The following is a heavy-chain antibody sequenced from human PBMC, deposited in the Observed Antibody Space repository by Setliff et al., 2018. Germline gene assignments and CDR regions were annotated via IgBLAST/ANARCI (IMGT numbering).Heavy chain of an antibody. CDR1: GGSISSSSYY. V-gene: IGHV4-61*05. J-gene: IGHJ5*02. D-gene: IGHD3-3*02. CDR3: ARAGFELGQYNWFDP. CDR2: IYVGTGST. Sequence: SETLSLTCTVSGGSISSSSYYWGWIRQPPGKGLEWIGRIYVGTGSTNYSPSLKSRVSISVDRSKNQFSLNLTSVTAADTAVYYCARAGFELGQYNWFDPWGQGTLVTVSS.